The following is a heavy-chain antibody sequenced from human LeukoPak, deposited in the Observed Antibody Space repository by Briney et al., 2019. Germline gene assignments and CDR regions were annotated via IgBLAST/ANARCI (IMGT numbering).Heavy chain of an antibody. CDR1: GGSISSGSYY. CDR2: IYTSGST. V-gene: IGHV4-61*02. CDR3: ARESYYYDSSGYYVLDY. D-gene: IGHD3-22*01. J-gene: IGHJ4*02. Sequence: PSETLSLTCTVSGGSISSGSYYWSWIRQPAGKGLEWIGRIYTSGSTNYNPSLKSRVTISVDTSKHQLSLKLSSVTAADTAVYYCARESYYYDSSGYYVLDYWGQGTLVTVSS.